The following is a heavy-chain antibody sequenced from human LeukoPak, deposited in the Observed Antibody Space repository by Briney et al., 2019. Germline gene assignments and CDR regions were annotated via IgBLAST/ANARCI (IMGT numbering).Heavy chain of an antibody. CDR1: GFTFSSYA. V-gene: IGHV3-23*01. J-gene: IGHJ4*02. D-gene: IGHD3-3*01. Sequence: PGGSLRLSCAASGFTFSSYAMSWVRQAPGKGLEWVSAISGSGGSTYYADSVKGRFTISRDNSKNTLYLQMNSLRAEDTAIYYCAKDTLPRASTIFEAGDYWGQGTLVTVSS. CDR3: AKDTLPRASTIFEAGDY. CDR2: ISGSGGST.